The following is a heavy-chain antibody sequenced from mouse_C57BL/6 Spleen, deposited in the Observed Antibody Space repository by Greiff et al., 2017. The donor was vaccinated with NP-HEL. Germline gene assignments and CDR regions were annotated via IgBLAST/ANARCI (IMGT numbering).Heavy chain of an antibody. D-gene: IGHD2-4*01. V-gene: IGHV1-9*01. Sequence: QVQLQQSGAELMKPGASVKLSCKATGYTFTGYWIEWVKQRPGHGLEWIGEILPGSGSTNYNEKFKGKATFTADTSSTTAYMQLSSLTTEDSAIYYCAREVYYDYDEDFAYWGQGTLVTVSA. J-gene: IGHJ3*01. CDR2: ILPGSGST. CDR3: AREVYYDYDEDFAY. CDR1: GYTFTGYW.